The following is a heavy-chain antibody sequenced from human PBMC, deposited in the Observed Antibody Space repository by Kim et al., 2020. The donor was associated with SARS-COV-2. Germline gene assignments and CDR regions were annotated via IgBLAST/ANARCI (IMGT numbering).Heavy chain of an antibody. CDR3: ARCYGDNDADY. Sequence: TYYSPFLTRRVTISVDTSKNQFSRKLSSVTAADRAVYYCARCYGDNDADYWGQGNLVTVSS. CDR2: T. J-gene: IGHJ4*02. D-gene: IGHD4-17*01. V-gene: IGHV4-39*01.